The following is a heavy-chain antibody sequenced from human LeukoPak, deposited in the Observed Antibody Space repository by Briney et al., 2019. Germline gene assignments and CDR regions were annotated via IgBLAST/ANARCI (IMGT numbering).Heavy chain of an antibody. V-gene: IGHV4-39*01. J-gene: IGHJ4*02. CDR3: ARQDSTYYFDY. Sequence: SETRSLTCTVSGGSISSSSYYWGWIRQPPGKGLEWIGSIYYSGSTYYNPSLKSRVTISVDTSKNQFSLKLSSVTAADTAVYYCARQDSTYYFDYWGQGTLVTVSS. D-gene: IGHD2-2*01. CDR1: GGSISSSSYY. CDR2: IYYSGST.